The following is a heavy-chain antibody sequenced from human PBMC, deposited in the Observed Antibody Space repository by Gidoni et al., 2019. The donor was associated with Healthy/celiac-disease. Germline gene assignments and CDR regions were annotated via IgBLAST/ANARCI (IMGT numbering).Heavy chain of an antibody. D-gene: IGHD1-26*01. CDR2: IKSKADGGTT. J-gene: IGHJ4*02. CDR1: GFTLSNAW. CDR3: TTADPRWELRGY. V-gene: IGHV3-15*01. Sequence: EVQLVESGGGLVKPGGSLRRSCAASGFTLSNAWMSWVRQAPGKGLEWVGRIKSKADGGTTDYAAPVKGRFTISRDDSKNTLYLQMNSLKTEDTAVYYCTTADPRWELRGYWGQGTLVTVSS.